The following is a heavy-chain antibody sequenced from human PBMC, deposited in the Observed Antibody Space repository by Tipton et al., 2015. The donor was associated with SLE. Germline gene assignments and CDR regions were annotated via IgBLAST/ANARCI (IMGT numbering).Heavy chain of an antibody. V-gene: IGHV4-59*01. CDR2: IYYSGST. CDR1: GGSFSGYY. J-gene: IGHJ3*02. D-gene: IGHD2-8*02. Sequence: TLSLTCAVYGGSFSGYYWSWIRQPPGKGLEWIGYIYYSGSTNYNPSLKSRVTISVDTSKNQFSLKLSSVTAADTAVYYCARHEASALLYWSGAFDIWGQGTMVTVSS. CDR3: ARHEASALLYWSGAFDI.